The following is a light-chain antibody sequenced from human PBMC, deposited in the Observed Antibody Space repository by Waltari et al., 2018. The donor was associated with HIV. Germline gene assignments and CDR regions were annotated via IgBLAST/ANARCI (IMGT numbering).Light chain of an antibody. V-gene: IGLV2-14*03. CDR1: SSDIGGYNY. CDR2: DAS. CDR3: SSFSITSTLVV. J-gene: IGLJ2*01. Sequence: QSALTQPASVSGSPGQSITISCTGTSSDIGGYNYVSWYQQPPGKAPKLMICDASKRPSGISHRFSGSKSGNTASLTISGLQADDEAHYFCSSFSITSTLVVFGGGTKLTVL.